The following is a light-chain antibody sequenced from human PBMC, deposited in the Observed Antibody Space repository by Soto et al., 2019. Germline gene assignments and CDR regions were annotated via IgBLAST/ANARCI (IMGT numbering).Light chain of an antibody. V-gene: IGLV2-8*01. Sequence: QSVLTQPASVSGSPGESITISCTGTSSDVGGYNSVSWYQHHPGKAPKLMIYEVTKRPSGVPDRFSGSKSGNTASLTVSGLQAEDEADYYCSSYTASNNFYFVFGGGTKVTV. CDR1: SSDVGGYNS. CDR3: SSYTASNNFYFV. CDR2: EVT. J-gene: IGLJ3*02.